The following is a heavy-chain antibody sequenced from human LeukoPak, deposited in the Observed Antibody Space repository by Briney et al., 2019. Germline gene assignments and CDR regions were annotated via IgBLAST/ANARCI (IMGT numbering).Heavy chain of an antibody. D-gene: IGHD6-6*01. J-gene: IGHJ4*02. CDR2: ISSSSSYI. Sequence: GGSLRLSCAASGFTFSSYSMNWVRQAPGKGLEWVSSISSSSSYIYYADSVKGRFTISRDNAKNSLYLQMNSLKTEDTAVYYCTRGGAIAARPVRFDYWGQGTLVTVSS. CDR3: TRGGAIAARPVRFDY. CDR1: GFTFSSYS. V-gene: IGHV3-21*03.